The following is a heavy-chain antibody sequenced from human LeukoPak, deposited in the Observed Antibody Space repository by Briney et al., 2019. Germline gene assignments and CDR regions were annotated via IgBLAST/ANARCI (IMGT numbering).Heavy chain of an antibody. V-gene: IGHV1-2*04. CDR2: INPNSGGT. CDR3: ARSALRCGGDCYFDY. J-gene: IGHJ4*02. D-gene: IGHD2-21*02. CDR1: GYTFTGYY. Sequence: APVKVSCKASGYTFTGYYMHWVRQAPGQGLEWMGWINPNSGGTNYAQKFQGWVTMTRDTSISTAYMELSRLRSDDTAVYYCARSALRCGGDCYFDYWGQGTLVTVSS.